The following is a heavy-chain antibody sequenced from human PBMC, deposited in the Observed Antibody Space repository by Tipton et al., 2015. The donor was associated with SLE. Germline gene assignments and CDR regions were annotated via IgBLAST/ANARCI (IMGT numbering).Heavy chain of an antibody. CDR2: INPSGIT. Sequence: TLSLTCAVYGGSFSGYYWSWILQPPGKGLEWIWEINPSGITDYNPSLKSRVTISLDTSKNQVSLKMISVTAADTAVYFCARDGSTSPYVFWGQGTLVTVSS. CDR3: ARDGSTSPYVF. V-gene: IGHV4-34*01. J-gene: IGHJ4*02. CDR1: GGSFSGYY. D-gene: IGHD1-1*01.